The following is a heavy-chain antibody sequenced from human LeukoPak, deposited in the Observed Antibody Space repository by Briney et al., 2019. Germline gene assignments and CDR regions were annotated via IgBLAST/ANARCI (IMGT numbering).Heavy chain of an antibody. D-gene: IGHD6-19*01. J-gene: IGHJ4*02. CDR3: VRRDTGWNYFDY. V-gene: IGHV4-59*08. CDR2: IYYTGKI. CDR1: VGSINSHY. Sequence: PSETLSLTCAVSVGSINSHYWGWIRQPPGKGLQWIGDIYYTGKINSNPSLKSRVTITLDTSKDHLSLNLTSVLAADTAIYYCVRRDTGWNYFDYWGQGTLVTVSS.